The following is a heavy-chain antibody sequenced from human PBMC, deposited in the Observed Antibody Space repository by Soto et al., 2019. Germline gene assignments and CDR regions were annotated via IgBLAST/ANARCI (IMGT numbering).Heavy chain of an antibody. CDR1: GYSFAGYW. V-gene: IGHV5-10-1*01. D-gene: IGHD3-22*01. Sequence: GESLKISCKGSGYSFAGYWITWVRQKPGKGLEWMGRIDPSDSQTCYSPSFRGHVTISVTKSITTVFLQWSSLRASDTAMYYCARQIYDSDTGPNFQYYFDSWGQGTPVTVSS. CDR3: ARQIYDSDTGPNFQYYFDS. CDR2: IDPSDSQT. J-gene: IGHJ4*02.